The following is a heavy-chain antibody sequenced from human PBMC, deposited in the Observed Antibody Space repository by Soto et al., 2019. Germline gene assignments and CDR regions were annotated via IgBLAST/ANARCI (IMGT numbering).Heavy chain of an antibody. D-gene: IGHD6-6*01. CDR1: GFTFSSYA. J-gene: IGHJ6*02. CDR3: ARDVAARLDYYGMDV. V-gene: IGHV3-23*01. Sequence: GGSLRLSCAASGFTFSSYAMSWVRQAPGKGLEWVSAISGSGGSTYYADSVKGRFTISRDNSKNTLYLQMNSLRAEDTAVYYCARDVAARLDYYGMDVWGQGTTVTVSS. CDR2: ISGSGGST.